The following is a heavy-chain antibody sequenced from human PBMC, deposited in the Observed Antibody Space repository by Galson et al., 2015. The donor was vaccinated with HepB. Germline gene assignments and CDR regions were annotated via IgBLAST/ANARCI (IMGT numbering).Heavy chain of an antibody. J-gene: IGHJ3*02. Sequence: SLRLSCAASGFIFSSYPMSWVRQAPGKGLEWVSSIGNTGTTTYYAASVKGRFAVSRDNANSQNMMYLQMNSLRAEDTAMYYCTRILEVAGRGVAFDIWGQGTMVTVSS. V-gene: IGHV3-23*01. CDR1: GFIFSSYP. CDR2: IGNTGTTT. D-gene: IGHD6-19*01. CDR3: TRILEVAGRGVAFDI.